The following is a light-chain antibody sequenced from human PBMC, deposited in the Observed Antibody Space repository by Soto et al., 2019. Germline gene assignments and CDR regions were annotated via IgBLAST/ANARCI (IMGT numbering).Light chain of an antibody. CDR3: HQYNNWPPRT. Sequence: EIVMTQSPATLSVSPGERATLSCRASQSVSSDFAWYQQKHGQAPRLLIYGASTRATGIPARFSGSGSATAVSITIISLQAEDFAVYYCHQYNNWPPRTFGQGTKVEIK. CDR2: GAS. J-gene: IGKJ1*01. V-gene: IGKV3-15*01. CDR1: QSVSSD.